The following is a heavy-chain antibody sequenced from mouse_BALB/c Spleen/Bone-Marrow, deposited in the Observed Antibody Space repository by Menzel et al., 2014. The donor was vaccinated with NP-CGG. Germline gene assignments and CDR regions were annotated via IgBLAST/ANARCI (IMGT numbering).Heavy chain of an antibody. J-gene: IGHJ2*01. D-gene: IGHD1-1*02. CDR1: GYTFTTYT. CDR2: INPSSDYT. V-gene: IGHV1-4*01. CDR3: ARPYYYGYDY. Sequence: VQLQQSGAELARPGASVKMSCKASGYTFTTYTIHWVKQRPGQGLEWIGYINPSSDYTHYNQKFKDKATLTADKSSSTTYMQPSSLTSEDSAVYYCARPYYYGYDYWGQGTPLTVSS.